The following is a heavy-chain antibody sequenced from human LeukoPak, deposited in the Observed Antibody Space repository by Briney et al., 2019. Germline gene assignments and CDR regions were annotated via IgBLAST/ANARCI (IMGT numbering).Heavy chain of an antibody. CDR2: INPNSGGT. Sequence: ASVKVSCKASGGTFSSHAIAWVRQAPGQGLEWMGWINPNSGGTNYAQKFQGRVTMTRDTSISTAYMELSRLRSDDTAVYYCARVLGLPGELDYWGQGALVTVSS. D-gene: IGHD5-12*01. J-gene: IGHJ4*02. V-gene: IGHV1-2*02. CDR3: ARVLGLPGELDY. CDR1: GGTFSSHA.